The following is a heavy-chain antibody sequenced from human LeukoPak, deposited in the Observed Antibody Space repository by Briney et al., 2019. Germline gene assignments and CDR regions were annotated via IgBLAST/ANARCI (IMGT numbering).Heavy chain of an antibody. Sequence: GGSLRLSCAASGYTFSSYSMNWVRQAPGKGLEWISKISIDGSTTYYADSVKGRFTISRDNAKNSLYLQMDSLRAEDTAVYYCARAWDNDYDLNYWGQGTLVTVSS. CDR1: GYTFSSYS. CDR2: ISIDGSTT. J-gene: IGHJ4*02. V-gene: IGHV3-48*04. D-gene: IGHD5-12*01. CDR3: ARAWDNDYDLNY.